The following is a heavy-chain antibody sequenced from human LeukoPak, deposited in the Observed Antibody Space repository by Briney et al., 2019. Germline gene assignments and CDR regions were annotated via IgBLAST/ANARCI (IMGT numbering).Heavy chain of an antibody. J-gene: IGHJ2*01. CDR2: ISSSSSYI. CDR3: ARNPSLSSIDWYFDL. V-gene: IGHV3-21*01. Sequence: ISSSSSYIYYADSVKGRFTISRDNAKNSLYLQMNSLRAEDTAVYYCARNPSLSSIDWYFDLWGRGTLVTVSS.